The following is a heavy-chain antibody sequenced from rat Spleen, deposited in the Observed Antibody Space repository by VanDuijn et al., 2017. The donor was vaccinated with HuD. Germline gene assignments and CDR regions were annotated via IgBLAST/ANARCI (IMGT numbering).Heavy chain of an antibody. CDR1: GFTFNNYW. J-gene: IGHJ1*01. CDR3: TRGGRWYFDF. CDR2: IINTGDSI. V-gene: IGHV5-31*01. Sequence: EVQLVESGGGLVQPGRSLKLSCAASGFTFNNYWMTWLRQAPGTGLEWVASIINTGDSIYYQDSVKGRFTISRDNAQNTLYLQMNSLRSEDTATYYCTRGGRWYFDFWGPGTMVTVSS.